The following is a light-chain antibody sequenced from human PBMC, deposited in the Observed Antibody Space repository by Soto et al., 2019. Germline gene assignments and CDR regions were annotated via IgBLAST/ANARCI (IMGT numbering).Light chain of an antibody. J-gene: IGKJ5*01. CDR1: QSISSW. Sequence: DIQMTQSPSILSASVGDRVTITCRASQSISSWLAWYQQKPGKAPKLVIYKASSLESGVPSRFSGSGSGTEFTLTISSLQPDDFATYYCQQYHSYPITFGQGTRLEIK. CDR2: KAS. CDR3: QQYHSYPIT. V-gene: IGKV1-5*03.